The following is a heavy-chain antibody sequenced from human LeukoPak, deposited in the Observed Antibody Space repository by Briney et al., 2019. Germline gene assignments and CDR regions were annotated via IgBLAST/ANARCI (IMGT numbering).Heavy chain of an antibody. Sequence: ASVKVSCKASGGTFSSYAISWVRQAPGQGLEWMGWINPNSGGTNYAQKFQGRVTMTRDTSISTAYMELSRLRSDDTAVYYCARNAGIAAAGTPRGYYYYYYMDVWGKGTTVTVSS. CDR3: ARNAGIAAAGTPRGYYYYYYMDV. J-gene: IGHJ6*03. CDR1: GGTFSSYA. D-gene: IGHD6-13*01. CDR2: INPNSGGT. V-gene: IGHV1-2*02.